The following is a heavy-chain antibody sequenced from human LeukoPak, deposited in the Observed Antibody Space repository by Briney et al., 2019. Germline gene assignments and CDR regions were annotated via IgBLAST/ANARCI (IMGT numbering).Heavy chain of an antibody. D-gene: IGHD3-3*01. J-gene: IGHJ4*02. V-gene: IGHV3-23*01. CDR2: ISASGDVT. Sequence: GGSLRLSCAASGFSFSAYPMGWVRQAPGKGLQWLSGISASGDVTFHADRVKGRFAISRDNSKNTLYLQMNSLRAEDTAAYYCAKGHPQAFFLFDYWGLGTLVTVSS. CDR1: GFSFSAYP. CDR3: AKGHPQAFFLFDY.